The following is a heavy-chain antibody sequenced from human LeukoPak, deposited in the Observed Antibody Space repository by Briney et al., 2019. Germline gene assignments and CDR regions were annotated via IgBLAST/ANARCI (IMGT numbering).Heavy chain of an antibody. Sequence: PSETLSLTCTVSGGSISSGDYYWSWIRQPPGKGLEWIGYIYYSGSTYYNPSLKSRVTISVDTSKNQFSLKLSSVTAADTAVYYCARAVVVPAAILFDYWGQGTLVTVSS. CDR2: IYYSGST. D-gene: IGHD2-2*01. J-gene: IGHJ4*02. CDR3: ARAVVVPAAILFDY. V-gene: IGHV4-30-4*01. CDR1: GGSISSGDYY.